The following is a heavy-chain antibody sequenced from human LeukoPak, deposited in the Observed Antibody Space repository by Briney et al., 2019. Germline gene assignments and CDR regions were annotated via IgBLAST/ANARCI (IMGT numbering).Heavy chain of an antibody. CDR3: ARTAQLLSGWFDP. Sequence: SETLSLTCAVSGGSFSGYYWSWIRQPPGKGLEWLGEINHSGSTNYNPSLKSRVTMSVDTSKNQFSLKLSCVTAADTAVYYCARTAQLLSGWFDPWGQGTLVTVSS. CDR2: INHSGST. CDR1: GGSFSGYY. V-gene: IGHV4-34*01. J-gene: IGHJ5*02. D-gene: IGHD2-21*02.